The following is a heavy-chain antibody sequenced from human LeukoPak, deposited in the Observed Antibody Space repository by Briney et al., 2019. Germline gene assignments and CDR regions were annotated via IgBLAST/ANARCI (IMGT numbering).Heavy chain of an antibody. V-gene: IGHV3-66*01. CDR1: GGSFSGYY. Sequence: ETLSLTCAVYGGSFSGYYWSWVRQAPGKGLEWVSVIYSGGSTYYADSVKGRFTISRDNSKNTLYLQMNSLRAEDTAVYYCAREGLGVGYYMDVWGKGTTVTISS. CDR2: IYSGGST. CDR3: AREGLGVGYYMDV. D-gene: IGHD3-16*01. J-gene: IGHJ6*03.